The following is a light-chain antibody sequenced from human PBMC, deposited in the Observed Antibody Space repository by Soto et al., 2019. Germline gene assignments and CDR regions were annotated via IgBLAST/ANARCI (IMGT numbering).Light chain of an antibody. V-gene: IGLV2-14*03. CDR2: EVS. J-gene: IGLJ1*01. Sequence: QSALTQPASVSGSPGQSITISCTGTSSDVGAYDYVSWYQQHPDKAPKLVIYEVSNRPSGGSQRFSASNSVNPATLTISGLQADDKAEYYCISYTSSSARVFGTGTKLSVL. CDR3: ISYTSSSARV. CDR1: SSDVGAYDY.